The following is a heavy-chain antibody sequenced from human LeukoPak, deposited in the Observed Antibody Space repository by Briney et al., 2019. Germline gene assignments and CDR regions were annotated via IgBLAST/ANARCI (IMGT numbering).Heavy chain of an antibody. V-gene: IGHV3-30-3*01. CDR1: GFTFSSFP. Sequence: GGSLRLSCAASGFTFSSFPMHWVRQAPGKGLEWGALISYDGSSKYYADSVKGRFTISRDNSKNTLYLEMNSLRAEDTAVFYCARTNHYASGTYNEYFDYWGQGTLVTVSS. D-gene: IGHD3-10*01. CDR3: ARTNHYASGTYNEYFDY. CDR2: ISYDGSSK. J-gene: IGHJ4*02.